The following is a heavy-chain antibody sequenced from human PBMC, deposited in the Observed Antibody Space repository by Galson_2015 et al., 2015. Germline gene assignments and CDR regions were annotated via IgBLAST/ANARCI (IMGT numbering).Heavy chain of an antibody. Sequence: SVKVSCKASGYTFTSYDISWVRQATGQGLEWMGWMNPNSGNTGYAQKFQGRVTMTRNTSISTAYMELSSLRSEDTAVYYCARGFSDFWSGYSDPNYYYYYMDVWGKGTTVTVSS. V-gene: IGHV1-8*01. CDR1: GYTFTSYD. CDR2: MNPNSGNT. CDR3: ARGFSDFWSGYSDPNYYYYYMDV. D-gene: IGHD3-3*01. J-gene: IGHJ6*03.